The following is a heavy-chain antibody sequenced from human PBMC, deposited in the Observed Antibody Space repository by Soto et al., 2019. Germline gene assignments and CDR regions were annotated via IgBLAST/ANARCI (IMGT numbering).Heavy chain of an antibody. J-gene: IGHJ2*01. D-gene: IGHD6-13*01. Sequence: EVQLVESGGGLVQPGWSLRLSCAASGFTFSSYWMHWVRQAPGKGLVWVSRINSDGSRTNYADYVKGQFTISRDNAKNTRYLKMNSLRAEESAVYYCARGAAGRWFLDLWGRGTLVTVSS. CDR1: GFTFSSYW. CDR3: ARGAAGRWFLDL. CDR2: INSDGSRT. V-gene: IGHV3-74*01.